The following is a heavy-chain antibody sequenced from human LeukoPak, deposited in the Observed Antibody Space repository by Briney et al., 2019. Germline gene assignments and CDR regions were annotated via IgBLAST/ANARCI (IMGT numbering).Heavy chain of an antibody. CDR1: GFTFSDYI. Sequence: PGGSLRLSCAASGFTFSDYILDWVRQAPGKGLEWVAVISYDGSNKYYADSVKGRFTISRDNSKNTLYLQMNSLRAEDTAVYYCAGVDSSSAFDPWGQGTLVTVSS. CDR2: ISYDGSNK. CDR3: AGVDSSSAFDP. D-gene: IGHD6-13*01. V-gene: IGHV3-30*03. J-gene: IGHJ5*02.